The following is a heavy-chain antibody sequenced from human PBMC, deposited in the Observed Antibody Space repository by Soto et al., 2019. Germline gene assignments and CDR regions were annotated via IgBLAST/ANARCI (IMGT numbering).Heavy chain of an antibody. CDR3: ARDNWNSY. J-gene: IGHJ4*01. V-gene: IGHV3-74*01. CDR2: IHNDGSTT. Sequence: PGGSLRLSCAASGFTFSSYWMHWVRQAPGKGLMRVSRIHNDGSTTRYADSVKGRFTISRDNAKNTLYLQMSSLRVEDTAVYYCARDNWNSYWGQGILVTVSS. D-gene: IGHD1-7*01. CDR1: GFTFSSYW.